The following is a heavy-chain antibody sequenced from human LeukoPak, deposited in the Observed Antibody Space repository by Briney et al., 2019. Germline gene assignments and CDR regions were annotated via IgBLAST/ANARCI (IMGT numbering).Heavy chain of an antibody. D-gene: IGHD5-12*01. Sequence: SGGSLRLSCAASGFTVSSNYMSWVRQAPGKGLEWVSAISGSGGSTYYADSVKGRFTISRDNSKNTLFLQMNSLRAEDTAVYYCARWVVATMFDYWGQGTLVTVSS. J-gene: IGHJ4*02. CDR2: ISGSGGST. CDR1: GFTVSSNY. CDR3: ARWVVATMFDY. V-gene: IGHV3-66*01.